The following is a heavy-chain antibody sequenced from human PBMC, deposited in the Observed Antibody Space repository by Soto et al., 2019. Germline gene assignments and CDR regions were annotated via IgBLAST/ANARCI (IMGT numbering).Heavy chain of an antibody. CDR1: GFTSSSCA. CDR3: ATPGLGTGRYFFHD. Sequence: EVQLLDSGGGLVQPGGSLRLSCVASGFTSSSCAMRWVRQAPGKGLEWVSGISASGGSTYYADSVKGRFTISRDNSKNTLDLQMNSLRAEDTAVYYWATPGLGTGRYFFHDWGQGTLVTVSS. CDR2: ISASGGST. V-gene: IGHV3-23*01. D-gene: IGHD2-8*02. J-gene: IGHJ4*02.